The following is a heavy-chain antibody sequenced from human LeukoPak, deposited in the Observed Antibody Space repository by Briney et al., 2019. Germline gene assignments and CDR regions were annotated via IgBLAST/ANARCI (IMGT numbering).Heavy chain of an antibody. CDR3: ARPRKNYYDSSGYRKGAFDI. CDR1: GGSISSSSYY. D-gene: IGHD3-22*01. CDR2: IYYSGST. Sequence: PSETLSLTCTVSGGSISSSSYYWGLIRQPPGKGLQWIGSIYYSGSTYYNPSLKSRVTISVDTSKNQFSLKLSSVTAADTAVYYRARPRKNYYDSSGYRKGAFDIWGQGTMVTVSS. V-gene: IGHV4-39*07. J-gene: IGHJ3*02.